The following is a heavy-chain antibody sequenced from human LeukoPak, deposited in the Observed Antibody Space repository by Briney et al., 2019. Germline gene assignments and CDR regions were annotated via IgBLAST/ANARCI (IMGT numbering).Heavy chain of an antibody. CDR3: ARARMYYYDSSGYYYFDY. CDR1: GGSFSGYY. J-gene: IGHJ4*02. CDR2: INHSGST. D-gene: IGHD3-22*01. V-gene: IGHV4-34*01. Sequence: SETLSLTXAVYGGSFSGYYWSWICQAPGKGLEWIGEINHSGSTNYNPSLKSRVTISVDTSKNQFSPKLSSVTAADTAVYYCARARMYYYDSSGYYYFDYWGQGTLVTVSS.